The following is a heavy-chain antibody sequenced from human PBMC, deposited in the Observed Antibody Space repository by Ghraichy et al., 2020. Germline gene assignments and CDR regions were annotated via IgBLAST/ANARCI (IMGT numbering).Heavy chain of an antibody. CDR3: ARGREEKYCSSTSCSIFEY. Sequence: GSLSLTCPVSGGISSYYWSWIRQPAGKGLEWIGRIYTSGSTKYNPSLKSRVTMSLDTSKNQFSLKLSPVTAADTAVYYCARGREEKYCSSTSCSIFEYWGQGTLVNVSS. V-gene: IGHV4-4*07. CDR1: GGISSYY. J-gene: IGHJ4*02. D-gene: IGHD2-2*01. CDR2: IYTSGST.